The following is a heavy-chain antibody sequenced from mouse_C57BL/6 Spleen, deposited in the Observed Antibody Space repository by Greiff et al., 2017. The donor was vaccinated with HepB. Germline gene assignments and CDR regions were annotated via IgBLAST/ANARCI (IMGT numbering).Heavy chain of an antibody. D-gene: IGHD2-4*01. V-gene: IGHV1-22*01. J-gene: IGHJ2*01. Sequence: EVQLQESGPELVKPGASVKMSCKASGYTFTDYNMHWVKQSHGKSLEWIGYINPNNGGTSYNQKFKGKATLTVNKSSSTAYMELRSLTSEDSAVYYCAREGIYYDYDEYYFDYWGQGTTLTVSS. CDR3: AREGIYYDYDEYYFDY. CDR2: INPNNGGT. CDR1: GYTFTDYN.